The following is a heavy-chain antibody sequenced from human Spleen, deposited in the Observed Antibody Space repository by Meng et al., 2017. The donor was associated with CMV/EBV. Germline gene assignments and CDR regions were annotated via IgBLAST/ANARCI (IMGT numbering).Heavy chain of an antibody. Sequence: GESLKISCAASGFTFRNYGVTWVRQAPGKGLEWVAFIRFDGSHTWYADSVKGRFTISRDNSKDTMYLQMSSLRIEDTAVYYCAKDRDYGGTWVFDYWGQGTLVTVSS. J-gene: IGHJ4*02. CDR2: IRFDGSHT. CDR1: GFTFRNYG. CDR3: AKDRDYGGTWVFDY. D-gene: IGHD4-23*01. V-gene: IGHV3-30*02.